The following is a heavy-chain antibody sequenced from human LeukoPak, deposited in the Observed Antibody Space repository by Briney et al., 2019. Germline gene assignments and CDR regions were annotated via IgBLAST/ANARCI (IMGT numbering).Heavy chain of an antibody. D-gene: IGHD5-12*01. Sequence: GGSLRLSCAASGFTFSNAWMSWVRQAPGKGLEWVGRVKSKTDGGTTDYAAPVKGRFTISRDDSKNTLYLQMNSLKTEDTAVYYCTTDQGGGYAETDYYYYYMDVWGKGTTVTVSS. V-gene: IGHV3-15*01. CDR3: TTDQGGGYAETDYYYYYMDV. CDR2: VKSKTDGGTT. J-gene: IGHJ6*03. CDR1: GFTFSNAW.